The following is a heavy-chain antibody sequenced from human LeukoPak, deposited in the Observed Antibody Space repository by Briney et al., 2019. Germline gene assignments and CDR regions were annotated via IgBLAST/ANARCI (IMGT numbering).Heavy chain of an antibody. CDR3: ARDRGYTVPYYYGMDV. D-gene: IGHD5-24*01. Sequence: PSETLSLTCTVSGGSVSSGSYYWSWIRQPPGKGLEWIGYIYYSGSTNSNPSLKSRVTISVDTSKNRFSLKLSSVTAADTAVYYCARDRGYTVPYYYGMDVWGKGTTVTVSS. V-gene: IGHV4-61*01. CDR1: GGSVSSGSYY. CDR2: IYYSGST. J-gene: IGHJ6*04.